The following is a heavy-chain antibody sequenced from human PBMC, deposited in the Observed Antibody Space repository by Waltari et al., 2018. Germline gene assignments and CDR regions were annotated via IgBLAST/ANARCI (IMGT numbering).Heavy chain of an antibody. CDR2: INPNSGGT. J-gene: IGHJ6*03. CDR3: ARDSAADREYYYYYMDV. Sequence: QVQLVQSGAEVKKPGASVKVSCKASGYTFTGYYMHWVRQAPGKGLEWMGWINPNSGGTNYAQKFQGRVTMTRDTSISTAYMELSRLRSDDTAVYYCARDSAADREYYYYYMDVWGKGTTVTISS. CDR1: GYTFTGYY. D-gene: IGHD6-13*01. V-gene: IGHV1-2*02.